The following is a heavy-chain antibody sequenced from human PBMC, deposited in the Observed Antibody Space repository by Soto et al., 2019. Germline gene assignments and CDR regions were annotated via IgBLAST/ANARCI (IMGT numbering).Heavy chain of an antibody. CDR2: IWYDGSNK. CDR3: ASLSYYDSSGYQTIDY. Sequence: PGGSLRLSCAASGFTFSSYGMHWVRQAPGKGLEWVAVIWYDGSNKYYADSVKGRFTISRDNSKNTLYLQMNSLRAEDTAVYYCASLSYYDSSGYQTIDYWGQGTLVTVSS. V-gene: IGHV3-33*01. D-gene: IGHD3-22*01. J-gene: IGHJ4*02. CDR1: GFTFSSYG.